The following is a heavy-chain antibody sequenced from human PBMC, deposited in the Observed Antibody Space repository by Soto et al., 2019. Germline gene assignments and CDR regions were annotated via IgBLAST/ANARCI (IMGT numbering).Heavy chain of an antibody. CDR3: ARQLESELGDDAFDL. D-gene: IGHD3-3*01. CDR1: GFIFSDYE. CDR2: ISTSGKNI. V-gene: IGHV3-48*03. Sequence: GGSLRLSCAAVGFIFSDYEMNWVRQAPGKGMEWISYISTSGKNIDYADYVKGRFSIYRDNTEKSLYLQMNSLRDDDTAVYYCARQLESELGDDAFDLWGQGTMVTVSS. J-gene: IGHJ3*01.